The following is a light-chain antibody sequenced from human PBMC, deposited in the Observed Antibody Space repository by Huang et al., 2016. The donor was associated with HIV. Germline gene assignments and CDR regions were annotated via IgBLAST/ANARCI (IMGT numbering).Light chain of an antibody. V-gene: IGKV3-11*01. CDR3: QQRSKWPLT. Sequence: EIVLTQSPVTLSLSPGDRATLSCRASQSIGTYLAWYQQKSGQAPRFIIYDVSNRAAGVPARFSASGSETDFTLTIASLDPDDFAIYHCQQRSKWPLTFGGGTKVEMK. CDR1: QSIGTY. J-gene: IGKJ4*01. CDR2: DVS.